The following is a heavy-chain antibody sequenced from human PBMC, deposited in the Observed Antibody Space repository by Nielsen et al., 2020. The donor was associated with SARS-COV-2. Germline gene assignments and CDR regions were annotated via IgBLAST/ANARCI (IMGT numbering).Heavy chain of an antibody. V-gene: IGHV1-2*02. CDR1: GYTFTGYY. CDR3: ARDRTTMVRGVNLGIMGY. CDR2: INPNSGGT. D-gene: IGHD3-10*01. Sequence: ASVKVFCKASGYTFTGYYMHWVRQAPGQGLEWMGWINPNSGGTNYAQKFQGRVTMTRDTSISTAYMELSRLRSDDTAVYYCARDRTTMVRGVNLGIMGYWGQGTLVTVSS. J-gene: IGHJ4*02.